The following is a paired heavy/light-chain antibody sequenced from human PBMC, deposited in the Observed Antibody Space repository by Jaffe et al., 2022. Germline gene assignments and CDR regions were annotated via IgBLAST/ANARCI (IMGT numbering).Light chain of an antibody. V-gene: IGKV1-12*01. CDR1: QGISSW. CDR2: AAS. CDR3: QQANSFLWT. Sequence: DIQMTQSPSSVSASVGDRVTITCRASQGISSWLAWYQQKPGKAPKLLIYAASSLQSGVPSRFSGSGSGTDFTLTISSLQPEDFATYYCQQANSFLWTFGQGTKVEIK. J-gene: IGKJ1*01.
Heavy chain of an antibody. Sequence: EVQLVESGGGLVQPGRSLRLSCAASGFTFDDYAMHWVRQAPGKGLEWVSGISWNSGSIGYADSVKGRFTISRDNAKNSLYLQMNSLRAEDTALYYCAKVLSMGNYDFWSGDAFDIWGQGTMVTVSS. V-gene: IGHV3-9*01. CDR2: ISWNSGSI. CDR3: AKVLSMGNYDFWSGDAFDI. D-gene: IGHD3-3*01. CDR1: GFTFDDYA. J-gene: IGHJ3*02.